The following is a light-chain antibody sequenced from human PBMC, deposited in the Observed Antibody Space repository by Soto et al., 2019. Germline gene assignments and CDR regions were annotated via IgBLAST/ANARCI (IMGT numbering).Light chain of an antibody. CDR2: ANT. CDR3: QSFDSSLTGLI. V-gene: IGLV1-40*01. J-gene: IGLJ2*01. Sequence: QSVLTQPPSVTGAPGQRVTISCTGNNSNIGAGSGVNWYQQFPDKAPKLLIYANTHRPSGVPDRFSGSTSATSASLAITGLQTHDEADYYCQSFDSSLTGLIFGGGTKLNVL. CDR1: NSNIGAGSG.